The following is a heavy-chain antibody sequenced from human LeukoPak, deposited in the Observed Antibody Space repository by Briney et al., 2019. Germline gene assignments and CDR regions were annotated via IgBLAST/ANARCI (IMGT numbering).Heavy chain of an antibody. J-gene: IGHJ3*02. CDR3: VKPGYCSSTGCLDAFDI. V-gene: IGHV3-64D*09. CDR1: GFIFRSYA. Sequence: PGGSLRLSCSASGFIFRSYAMHWVRQAPGKGLEYVSAISTNGFTTYYADSVKGRVTMSRDNSRNTLYLQMSSLRPEDTAVYYCVKPGYCSSTGCLDAFDIWGQGTMVPVSS. CDR2: ISTNGFTT. D-gene: IGHD2-2*01.